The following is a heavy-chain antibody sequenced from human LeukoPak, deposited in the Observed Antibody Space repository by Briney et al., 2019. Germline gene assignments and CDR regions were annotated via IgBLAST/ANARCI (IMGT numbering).Heavy chain of an antibody. CDR1: GFTFSNAW. D-gene: IGHD5-12*01. J-gene: IGHJ4*02. CDR3: TIVGTYSGYDIDY. V-gene: IGHV3-15*01. Sequence: SGGSLRLSCAASGFTFSNAWMSWVRQAPGKGLEWVGRIKSKTDGGTTDYAAPVKGRFTISRDDSKNTLYLQMNSLKTEDTAVYYCTIVGTYSGYDIDYWGQGTLVTVSS. CDR2: IKSKTDGGTT.